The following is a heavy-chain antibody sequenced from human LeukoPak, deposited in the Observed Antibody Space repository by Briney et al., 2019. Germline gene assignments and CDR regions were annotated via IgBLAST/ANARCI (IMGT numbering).Heavy chain of an antibody. V-gene: IGHV3-53*01. CDR1: GFTVSNNY. CDR3: AREFRQTYSSGWSLDY. CDR2: IYGGINNT. D-gene: IGHD6-19*01. J-gene: IGHJ4*02. Sequence: GGSLRLSYAVSGFTVSNNYLSWVRQAPGKGLEWVSVIYGGINNTVYADSVKGRFTISRDNSRNTIYLQIDSLRAEDTATYYCAREFRQTYSSGWSLDYWGQGTLVTVSS.